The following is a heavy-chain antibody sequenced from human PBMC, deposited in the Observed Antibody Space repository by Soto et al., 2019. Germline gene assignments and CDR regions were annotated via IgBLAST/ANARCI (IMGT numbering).Heavy chain of an antibody. CDR2: MYYSGSS. CDR3: ARHPRDDYNYGGSGIFDY. V-gene: IGHV4-39*01. CDR1: GGSISSRTFW. Sequence: QLQLQESGPGLVKPSETLSLTCSVSGGSISSRTFWWAWIRQPPGKGLEWIGDMYYSGSSYSSPSLKSRVTLSVDTSKNQLFLKLNSVTAADTAVYYCARHPRDDYNYGGSGIFDYWGQGTLVTVSS. J-gene: IGHJ4*02. D-gene: IGHD4-4*01.